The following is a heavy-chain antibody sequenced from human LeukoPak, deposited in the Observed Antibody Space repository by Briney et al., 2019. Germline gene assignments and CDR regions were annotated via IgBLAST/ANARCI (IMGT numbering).Heavy chain of an antibody. CDR1: GGSFSGYY. J-gene: IGHJ4*02. Sequence: PSETLSLTCAVYGGSFSGYYWSWIRQPPGKGLEWIGEINHSGSTNYNPSLKSRVTISVDTSKNQFSLKLGSVTAADTAVYYCARGIDYGDYSPQLRFFPLDYWGQGTLVTVSS. CDR2: INHSGST. D-gene: IGHD4-17*01. V-gene: IGHV4-34*01. CDR3: ARGIDYGDYSPQLRFFPLDY.